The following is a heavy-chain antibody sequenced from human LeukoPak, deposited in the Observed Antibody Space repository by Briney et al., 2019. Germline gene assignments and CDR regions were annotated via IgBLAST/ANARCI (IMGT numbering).Heavy chain of an antibody. CDR1: GFTFSSYA. Sequence: GGSLRLSCAASGFTFSSYAMHWVRQAPGKGLEWVAVISYDGSNKYYADSVKGRFTISRGNSKNTLYLQMNSLRAEDTAVYYCEAADYGDYGSFFDYWGQGTLVTVSS. V-gene: IGHV3-30-3*01. CDR3: EAADYGDYGSFFDY. J-gene: IGHJ4*02. D-gene: IGHD4-17*01. CDR2: ISYDGSNK.